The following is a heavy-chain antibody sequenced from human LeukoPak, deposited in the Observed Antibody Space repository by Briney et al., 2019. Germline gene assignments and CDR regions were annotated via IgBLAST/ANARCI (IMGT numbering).Heavy chain of an antibody. CDR2: ISSSGSTI. Sequence: PGGSLRLSCAASGFTFSSYATSWVRQAPGKGLEWVSYISSSGSTIYYADSVKGRFTISRDNAKNSLYLQMNSLRAEDTAVYYCARYTVWFGSDYWGQGTLVTVSS. CDR3: ARYTVWFGSDY. D-gene: IGHD3-10*01. J-gene: IGHJ4*02. CDR1: GFTFSSYA. V-gene: IGHV3-48*04.